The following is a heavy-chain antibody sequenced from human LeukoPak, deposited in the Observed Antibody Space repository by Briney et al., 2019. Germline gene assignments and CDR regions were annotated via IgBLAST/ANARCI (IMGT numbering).Heavy chain of an antibody. D-gene: IGHD5/OR15-5a*01. Sequence: PGGSLRLSCAASGFIVNNKYMTWVRQAPGKGLEWVSLIYNDGRTYYADSVKGRCTISRDNSKNTLYLQVNSLRLEDTAVYYCTRVAEGYNVYNPGGEYDSWGQGTLVTVSS. CDR1: GFIVNNKY. V-gene: IGHV3-53*01. CDR3: TRVAEGYNVYNPGGEYDS. CDR2: IYNDGRT. J-gene: IGHJ4*02.